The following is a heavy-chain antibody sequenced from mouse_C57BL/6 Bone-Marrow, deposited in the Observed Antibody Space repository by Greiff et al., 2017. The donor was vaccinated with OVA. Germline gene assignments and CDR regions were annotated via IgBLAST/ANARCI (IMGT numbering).Heavy chain of an antibody. CDR3: TSSHGLYWYFDV. Sequence: QVQLQQSGAELVRPGASVTLSCKASGYTFTDYEMHWVKQTPVHGLEWIGAIDPETGGTAYNQKFKGKAILTADKSSSTAYMELRSLTSEDSAVYYCTSSHGLYWYFDVWGTGTTVTVSS. CDR1: GYTFTDYE. J-gene: IGHJ1*03. D-gene: IGHD1-1*02. V-gene: IGHV1-15*01. CDR2: IDPETGGT.